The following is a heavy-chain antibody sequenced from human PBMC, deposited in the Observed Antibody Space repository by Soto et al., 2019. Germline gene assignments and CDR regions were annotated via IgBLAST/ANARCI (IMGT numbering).Heavy chain of an antibody. J-gene: IGHJ6*02. Sequence: PGGSLRLSCSASGFTFSTYAMIWVRQAPGQGLEWVSAISGSGGSTYYLDSVKGRFTISRDNSKNTLSLQMNSLRVEDTAVYYCVKEALAGDMDLWGQVTTFTVSS. D-gene: IGHD3-16*01. V-gene: IGHV3-23*01. CDR3: VKEALAGDMDL. CDR2: ISGSGGST. CDR1: GFTFSTYA.